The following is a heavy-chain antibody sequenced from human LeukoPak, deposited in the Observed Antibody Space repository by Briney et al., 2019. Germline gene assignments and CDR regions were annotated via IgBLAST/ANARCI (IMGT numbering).Heavy chain of an antibody. D-gene: IGHD6-19*01. CDR2: INHSGST. V-gene: IGHV4-34*01. Sequence: KPSETLSLTCAVYGGSLSGCYWSWIRLPPGKGLEWIGEINHSGSTNYNPSLKSRVTISVDTSKNQFSLKLSSVTAADTAVYYCARGTAVAGSFDYWGQGTLVTVSS. J-gene: IGHJ4*02. CDR1: GGSLSGCY. CDR3: ARGTAVAGSFDY.